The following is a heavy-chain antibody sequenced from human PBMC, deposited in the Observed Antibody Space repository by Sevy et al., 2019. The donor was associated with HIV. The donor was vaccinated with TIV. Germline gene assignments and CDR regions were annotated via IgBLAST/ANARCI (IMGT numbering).Heavy chain of an antibody. CDR1: GFTFSSYS. CDR2: ISSSSSTI. Sequence: GGSLRLSCAASGFTFSSYSMNWVRQAPGKGLEWGSYISSSSSTIYYADSVKGRFTISRDNAKNSLYLQMNSLRAEDTAVYYCARFDFSEAFDIWGQGTMVTVSS. CDR3: ARFDFSEAFDI. V-gene: IGHV3-48*01. D-gene: IGHD3-3*01. J-gene: IGHJ3*02.